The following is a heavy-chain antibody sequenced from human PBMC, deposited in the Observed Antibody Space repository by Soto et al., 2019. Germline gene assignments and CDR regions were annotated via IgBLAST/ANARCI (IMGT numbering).Heavy chain of an antibody. D-gene: IGHD4-17*01. CDR3: ARRQTTVDAFDI. CDR2: IYYSGST. J-gene: IGHJ3*02. V-gene: IGHV4-39*01. CDR1: GGSISSSSYY. Sequence: PSETLSLTCTVSGGSISSSSYYWGWIRQPPGKGLEWIGSIYYSGSTYYNPSLKSRVTISVDTSKNQFSLKLSSVTAADTAVYYCARRQTTVDAFDIWGQGTMVTVSS.